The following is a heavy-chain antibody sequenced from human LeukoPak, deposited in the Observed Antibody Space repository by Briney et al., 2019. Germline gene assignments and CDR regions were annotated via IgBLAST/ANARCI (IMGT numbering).Heavy chain of an antibody. V-gene: IGHV1-18*01. CDR1: GYKFRSYG. J-gene: IGHJ3*02. Sequence: GASVKVSCKSSGYKFRSYGIGWVRQAPRQGLEWMGWITAGNGNTNYAPKVQGRVTMTTDTSTSTAYMELRSLRSDDTAVYFCARDLARGYSYGYNAFDIWGQGTMVTVSS. CDR3: ARDLARGYSYGYNAFDI. CDR2: ITAGNGNT. D-gene: IGHD5-18*01.